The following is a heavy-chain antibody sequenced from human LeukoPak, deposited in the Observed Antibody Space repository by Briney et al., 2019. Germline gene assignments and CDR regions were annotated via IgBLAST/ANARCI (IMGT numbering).Heavy chain of an antibody. Sequence: PGGSLRLSCAASGFTFSSYGMHWVRQAPGKGLEWVAVISYDGSNKYYADSVKGRFTISRDNSKNTLYLQMNSLRAEDTAVYYCAKGRIAVATYYFDYWGQGTLVTVSS. CDR1: GFTFSSYG. CDR2: ISYDGSNK. J-gene: IGHJ4*02. D-gene: IGHD6-19*01. V-gene: IGHV3-30*18. CDR3: AKGRIAVATYYFDY.